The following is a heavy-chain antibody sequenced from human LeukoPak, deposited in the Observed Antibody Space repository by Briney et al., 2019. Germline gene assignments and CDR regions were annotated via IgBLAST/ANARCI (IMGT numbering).Heavy chain of an antibody. V-gene: IGHV3-23*01. CDR3: ARGGSNSGYDFLACPYYYYYMDV. CDR2: VSGCGGIT. J-gene: IGHJ6*03. CDR1: GFTLSRYA. D-gene: IGHD5-12*01. Sequence: GGSLRLSCAVSGFTLSRYAMIWVRRAPGKGLEWVSAVSGCGGITCYSVSVKGRCTISRDNAKSTLYLQMNSLRAEDTAVYYCARGGSNSGYDFLACPYYYYYMDVWGKGTTVTVSS.